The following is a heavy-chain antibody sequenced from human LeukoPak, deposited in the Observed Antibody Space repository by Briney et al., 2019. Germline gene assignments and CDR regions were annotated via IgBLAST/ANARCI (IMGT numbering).Heavy chain of an antibody. V-gene: IGHV3-23*01. CDR1: GFTFSSYW. CDR3: ARARIVATSPYDY. CDR2: ISGSGGST. J-gene: IGHJ4*02. D-gene: IGHD5-12*01. Sequence: GGSLRLSCAASGFTFSSYWMNWVRQAPGKGLEWVSAISGSGGSTYYADSVKGRFTISRDNSKNSLYLQMNSLRAEDTAVYYCARARIVATSPYDYWGQGTLVTVSS.